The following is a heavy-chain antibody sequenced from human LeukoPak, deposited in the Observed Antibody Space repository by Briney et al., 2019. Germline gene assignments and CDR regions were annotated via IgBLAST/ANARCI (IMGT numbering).Heavy chain of an antibody. Sequence: KASETLSLTCTVSGASISNYQWSWIRQTAGKRLEWIGHIDSSGGTYYNPSLKSGVTMSVGTSKNQVFVKLTSVTAADTAVYYCVRAGYSTAWGYYSDSWGQGILVTVSS. CDR2: IDSSGGT. J-gene: IGHJ4*02. CDR1: GASISNYQ. CDR3: VRAGYSTAWGYYSDS. D-gene: IGHD3-9*01. V-gene: IGHV4-4*07.